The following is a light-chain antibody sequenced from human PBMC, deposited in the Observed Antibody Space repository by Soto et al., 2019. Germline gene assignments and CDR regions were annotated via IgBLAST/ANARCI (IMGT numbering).Light chain of an antibody. CDR2: DAS. V-gene: IGKV1-33*01. Sequence: DIQMTQSPSSLSASVGDRVTITCQASQDISNYLNWYQQKQGKAPKLLIYDASNLETGVPSRFCGSGSGTDFTFTISSLQPEDIATYYCQQYDNLPFTFGGGTKVEIK. J-gene: IGKJ4*01. CDR1: QDISNY. CDR3: QQYDNLPFT.